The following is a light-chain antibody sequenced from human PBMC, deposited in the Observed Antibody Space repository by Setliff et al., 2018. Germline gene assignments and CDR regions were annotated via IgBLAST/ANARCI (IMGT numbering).Light chain of an antibody. CDR3: SAYAGSNNWGV. CDR2: EVS. CDR1: SSDVGGYDY. Sequence: QSVLTQPPSASGSPGQSVTISCTGTSSDVGGYDYVSWYQQHPGKAPKLLIYEVSTRPSGVPDRFSGSKPGNTASLTVSGLQAEDGADYYCSAYAGSNNWGVFGTGTKGTVL. V-gene: IGLV2-8*01. J-gene: IGLJ1*01.